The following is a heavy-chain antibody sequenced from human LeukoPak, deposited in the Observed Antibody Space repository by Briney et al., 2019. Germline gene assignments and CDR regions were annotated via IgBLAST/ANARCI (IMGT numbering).Heavy chain of an antibody. D-gene: IGHD1-7*01. V-gene: IGHV3-23*01. Sequence: GGSLRLSCAASGFTVSSNYMSWVRQAPGKGLEWVSAISGSGDNTYYTDSVKGRFTVSRDNSKNTLYLQMSSLRAEDTAVYYCAKGSTTGGELRHDYWGQGTQVTVSS. CDR3: AKGSTTGGELRHDY. J-gene: IGHJ4*02. CDR1: GFTVSSNY. CDR2: ISGSGDNT.